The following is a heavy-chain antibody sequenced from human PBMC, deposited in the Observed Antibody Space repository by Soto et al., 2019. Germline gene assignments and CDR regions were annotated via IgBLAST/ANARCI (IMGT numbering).Heavy chain of an antibody. D-gene: IGHD2-8*01. V-gene: IGHV3-30-3*01. J-gene: IGHJ4*02. CDR1: GFTFSSYA. CDR3: ASPYATHLYYFDY. CDR2: ISYVGSNK. Sequence: GGSRRLSCAASGFTFSSYAMHWVRQAPGKGLEWVAVISYVGSNKYYADSVKGRFTISRDNSKNTLYLQMNSLRAEDTAVYYCASPYATHLYYFDYWGQGTLVTVSS.